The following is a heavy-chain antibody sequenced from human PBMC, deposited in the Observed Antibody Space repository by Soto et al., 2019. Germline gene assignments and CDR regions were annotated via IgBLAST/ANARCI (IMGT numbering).Heavy chain of an antibody. V-gene: IGHV1-69*01. CDR2: IIPMYGPA. Sequence: QVPLVQSGAEVKKPGSSVTVSCKASGGTFSSYAIHWVRQAPGQGLEWMGGIIPMYGPAKYAQRFQGRVTITADDSTTTVSMELTSLTSQDTAGYYCARVTSMVRGVIDNWFDPWGHGTLVTVSS. CDR1: GGTFSSYA. J-gene: IGHJ5*02. D-gene: IGHD3-10*01. CDR3: ARVTSMVRGVIDNWFDP.